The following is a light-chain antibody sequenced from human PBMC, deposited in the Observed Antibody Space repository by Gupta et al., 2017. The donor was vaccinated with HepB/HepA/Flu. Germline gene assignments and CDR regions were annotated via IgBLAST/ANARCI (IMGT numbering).Light chain of an antibody. CDR1: SSNIGASYD. CDR3: QSYDRSLGGSV. J-gene: IGLJ2*01. Sequence: QFVFTQPPSASRAPGQEVTISCTGSSSNIGASYDVQWYQQLQGKAPKVLIYDSSNRPSGVPERFSGSKSGTSASLAITGLQAEDEADYYCQSYDRSLGGSVFGGGTKVTVL. V-gene: IGLV1-40*01. CDR2: DSS.